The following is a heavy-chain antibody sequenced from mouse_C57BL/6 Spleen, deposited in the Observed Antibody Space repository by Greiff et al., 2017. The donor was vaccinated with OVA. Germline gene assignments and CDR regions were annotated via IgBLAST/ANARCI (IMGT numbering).Heavy chain of an antibody. Sequence: QVQLKQSGAELVMPGASVKLSCKASGYTFTSYWMHWVKQRPGQGLEWIGEIDPSDSYTNYNQKFKGKSTLTVDKSSSTAYMQLSSLTSEDSAVYYCARRGNYVYYAMDYWGQGTSVTVSS. V-gene: IGHV1-69*01. J-gene: IGHJ4*01. CDR1: GYTFTSYW. CDR2: IDPSDSYT. D-gene: IGHD2-1*01. CDR3: ARRGNYVYYAMDY.